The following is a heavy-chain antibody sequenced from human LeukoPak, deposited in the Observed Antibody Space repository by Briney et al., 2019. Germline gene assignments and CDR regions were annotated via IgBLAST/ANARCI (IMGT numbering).Heavy chain of an antibody. V-gene: IGHV3-9*01. Sequence: GGSLRLSCAASGFTFDDYAMHWVRQAPGKGLEWVSGISWNSGVIAYADSVRGRFTISRDNAKNSLYLQLNSLRAEDTALYYCAKGLIDYYGMDVWGQGTTVTVSS. D-gene: IGHD3-16*01. CDR3: AKGLIDYYGMDV. J-gene: IGHJ6*02. CDR2: ISWNSGVI. CDR1: GFTFDDYA.